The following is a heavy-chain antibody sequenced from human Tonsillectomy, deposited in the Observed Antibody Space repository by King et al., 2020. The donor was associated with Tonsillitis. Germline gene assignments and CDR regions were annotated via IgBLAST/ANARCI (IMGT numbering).Heavy chain of an antibody. CDR2: IYHSGST. J-gene: IGHJ4*02. Sequence: MQLQESGPGLVKPSETLSLTCAVSGFSISSGYYWGWVRQSPVKGLEWIGSIYHSGSTNYNPSLKSRGTMSVYTSKNQFSLKLSSVTAADTAVYYCARLGAWYYFDYWGQGTLVTVSS. D-gene: IGHD2-15*01. CDR1: GFSISSGYY. V-gene: IGHV4-38-2*01. CDR3: ARLGAWYYFDY.